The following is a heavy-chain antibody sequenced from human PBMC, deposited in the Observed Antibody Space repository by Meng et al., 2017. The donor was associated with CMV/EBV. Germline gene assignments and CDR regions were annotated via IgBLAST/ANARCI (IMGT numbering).Heavy chain of an antibody. V-gene: IGHV4-31*02. Sequence: SGGSISGGGYYWSWIRQRPGKGLEWIGYSYYSRSTYYNPSLKSRVTISVDTSKNQFSLKLSSVTAADTAVYYCARDTMVRGGVWFDPWGQGTLVTVSS. CDR3: ARDTMVRGGVWFDP. J-gene: IGHJ5*02. D-gene: IGHD3-10*01. CDR2: SYYSRST. CDR1: GGSISGGGYY.